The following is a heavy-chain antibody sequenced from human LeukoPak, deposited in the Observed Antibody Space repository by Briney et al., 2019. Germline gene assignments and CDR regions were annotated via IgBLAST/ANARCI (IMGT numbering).Heavy chain of an antibody. CDR1: GYTFTSYY. V-gene: IGHV1-46*01. Sequence: ASVKVSCKASGYTFTSYYMHWVRQAPGQGLEWMGIINPSDASTSYAQKFQGRVTMTRGMSTSTLYMDLRSLRSEDTAVYYCARDWGYCSGGSCYRGAFDIWGQGTMVTVSS. J-gene: IGHJ3*02. CDR3: ARDWGYCSGGSCYRGAFDI. CDR2: INPSDAST. D-gene: IGHD2-15*01.